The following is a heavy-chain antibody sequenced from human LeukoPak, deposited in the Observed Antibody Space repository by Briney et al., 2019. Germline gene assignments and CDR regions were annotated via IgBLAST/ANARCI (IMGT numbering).Heavy chain of an antibody. J-gene: IGHJ4*02. Sequence: ASVKVSCKASGYTFTGYYMHWVRQAPGQGLEWMGWINPNSGGTNYAQKFQGRVTMTRDTSSSTAYMELSRLRSDDTAVYYCARDESGGYSGYDLDYWGQGTLVTVSS. D-gene: IGHD5-12*01. CDR3: ARDESGGYSGYDLDY. V-gene: IGHV1-2*02. CDR2: INPNSGGT. CDR1: GYTFTGYY.